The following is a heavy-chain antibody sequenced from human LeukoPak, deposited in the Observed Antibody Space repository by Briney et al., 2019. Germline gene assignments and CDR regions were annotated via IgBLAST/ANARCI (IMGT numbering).Heavy chain of an antibody. J-gene: IGHJ4*02. Sequence: ASVKVSCKTSGYTFTNYAIHWVREAPGQRLEWMGWINAGYGNTKYSQKFQGRVTLTSDTSANTAYMDLSSLKSEDTAVYYCARGSLVGATTSLDYWGQGTLVTVSS. V-gene: IGHV1-3*01. D-gene: IGHD1-26*01. CDR2: INAGYGNT. CDR1: GYTFTNYA. CDR3: ARGSLVGATTSLDY.